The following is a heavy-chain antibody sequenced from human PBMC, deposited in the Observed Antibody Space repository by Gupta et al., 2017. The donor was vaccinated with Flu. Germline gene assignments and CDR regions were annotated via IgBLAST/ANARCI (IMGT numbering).Heavy chain of an antibody. J-gene: IGHJ4*02. Sequence: GGAFTCYYWNCNRQTPWKGREWIGESNATGSTNHKASLKRRGSIAGDTSTKQGSLKLRAVTAAGTDVYYCAREGIGRRCDYWGQGTLVTVAS. CDR2: SNATGST. CDR1: GGAFTCYY. V-gene: IGHV4-34*01. D-gene: IGHD2-21*01. CDR3: AREGIGRRCDY.